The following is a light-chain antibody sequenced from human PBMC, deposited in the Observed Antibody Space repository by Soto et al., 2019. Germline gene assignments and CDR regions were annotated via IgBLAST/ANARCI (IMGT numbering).Light chain of an antibody. CDR3: QHYNNWPSFT. J-gene: IGKJ3*01. CDR2: GAS. CDR1: QSVSNN. Sequence: DIVMTQSPATLSASPGERVTLSCRASQSVSNNLAWYQHQPGQAPKLLIYGASTRAFGLPARFCGSGSGTEFTLTISGLQSEDFAVYYCQHYNNWPSFTFGPGTRVDI. V-gene: IGKV3-15*01.